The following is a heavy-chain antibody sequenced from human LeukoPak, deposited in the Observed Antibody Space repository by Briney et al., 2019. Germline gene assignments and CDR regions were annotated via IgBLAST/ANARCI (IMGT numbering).Heavy chain of an antibody. CDR1: EFTFSTYA. D-gene: IGHD4-17*01. CDR2: ISRDGLDT. J-gene: IGHJ4*02. V-gene: IGHV3-30*14. CDR3: ARDSYGDANFDS. Sequence: GGSLRLSCAASEFTFSTYAMHWVCQAPGKGPEWVAVISRDGLDTYYADSVKGRFTISRDISKNAVYLQMNSLRAEDTAVYYCARDSYGDANFDSWGQGTLVTVSS.